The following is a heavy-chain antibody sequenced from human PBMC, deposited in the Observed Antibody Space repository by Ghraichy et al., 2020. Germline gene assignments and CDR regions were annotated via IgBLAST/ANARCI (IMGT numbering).Heavy chain of an antibody. D-gene: IGHD3-16*01. J-gene: IGHJ6*02. CDR1: GGSIRSESYY. V-gene: IGHV4-39*01. Sequence: SETLSLTCTVSGGSIRSESYYWDWIRQSRGKGLEWIGSIHHSGTVYYNPSLKNRVTISVDMSKDQFSLELTSVTAADTAVYYCARGGNGDHYYYYGLDVWGQGTTIIVSS. CDR3: ARGGNGDHYYYYGLDV. CDR2: IHHSGTV.